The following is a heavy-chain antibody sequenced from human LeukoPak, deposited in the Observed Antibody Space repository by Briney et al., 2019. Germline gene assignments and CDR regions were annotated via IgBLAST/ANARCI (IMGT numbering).Heavy chain of an antibody. J-gene: IGHJ5*02. CDR3: ARGSVAVDPSGWFDP. V-gene: IGHV1-18*04. CDR1: GYSFTSYW. CDR2: ISAYNGNT. D-gene: IGHD6-19*01. Sequence: GESLKISCKGSGYSFTSYWIGWVRQAPGQGLEWMGWISAYNGNTNYAQKLQGRVTMTTDTSTSTAYMELRSLRSDDTAVYYCARGSVAVDPSGWFDPWGQGTLVTVSS.